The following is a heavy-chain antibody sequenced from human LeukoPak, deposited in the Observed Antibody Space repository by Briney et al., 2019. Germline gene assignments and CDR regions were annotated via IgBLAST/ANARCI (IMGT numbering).Heavy chain of an antibody. CDR3: ARDAQRGFDNSNSLQY. J-gene: IGHJ4*02. CDR2: IWSDGTNQ. CDR1: GFTFSHYG. V-gene: IGHV3-33*01. D-gene: IGHD4-11*01. Sequence: GGSLRLSCAAPGFTFSHYGMHWVRQAPGKGLEWVAVIWSDGTNQYYADSVKGRFTISRDDSQKTVYLEMNSLRTEDTAMYYCARDAQRGFDNSNSLQYWGQGTLVTVSS.